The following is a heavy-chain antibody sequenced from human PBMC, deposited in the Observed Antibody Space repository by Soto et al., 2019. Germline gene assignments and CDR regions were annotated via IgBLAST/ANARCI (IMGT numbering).Heavy chain of an antibody. CDR1: GFTFTSYA. V-gene: IGHV3-23*01. CDR3: ARETHHIAAAGIGAVGFDP. CDR2: TSGSGDTT. Sequence: WGSLRLSCEASGFTFTSYAMSWVRQAPGKGLEWVSATSGSGDTTYYADSVKGRFTISRDNSEKRLYLQMNSLRSEDTAVYYCARETHHIAAAGIGAVGFDPWGQGTLVTVSS. D-gene: IGHD6-13*01. J-gene: IGHJ5*02.